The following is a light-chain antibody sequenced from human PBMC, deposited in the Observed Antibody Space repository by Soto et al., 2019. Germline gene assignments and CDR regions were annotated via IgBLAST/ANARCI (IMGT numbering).Light chain of an antibody. CDR3: QQYNNWPRT. Sequence: EIVMTQSPVTLSASPGASATLSCRASQSVSSNLAWYQQKPGQAPRLLIYGASTRATGIPARFSGSGSGTEFTLTISSLQSEDFAVYYCQQYNNWPRTFGQGTKVDIK. CDR2: GAS. J-gene: IGKJ1*01. V-gene: IGKV3-15*01. CDR1: QSVSSN.